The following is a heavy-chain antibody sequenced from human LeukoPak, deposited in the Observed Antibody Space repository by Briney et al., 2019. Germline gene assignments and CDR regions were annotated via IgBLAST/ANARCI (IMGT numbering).Heavy chain of an antibody. CDR1: GGTFSSYA. Sequence: ASVKVSCKASGGTFSSYAISWVRQAPGQGLEWMGIINPSGGSTSYAQKFQGRVTMTRDTSTSTVYMELSSLRSEDTAVYYCARRYDSSFDPWGQGTLVTVSS. V-gene: IGHV1-46*01. CDR3: ARRYDSSFDP. J-gene: IGHJ5*02. CDR2: INPSGGST. D-gene: IGHD3-3*01.